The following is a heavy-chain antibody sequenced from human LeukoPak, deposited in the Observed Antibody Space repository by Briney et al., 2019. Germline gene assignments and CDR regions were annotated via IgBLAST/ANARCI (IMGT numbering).Heavy chain of an antibody. Sequence: PGGSLRLSCDASGFTFSSFAMHWVRLSPAKGLEWVAVIGHSGGNQYYADSVKGRVTISRDNSKNSLLLQINNVRPEDTAVYYCARDGGGYMYSPITTYYFDSWGQGVLVAVSS. D-gene: IGHD5-18*01. CDR3: ARDGGGYMYSPITTYYFDS. CDR1: GFTFSSFA. V-gene: IGHV3-30-3*01. J-gene: IGHJ4*02. CDR2: IGHSGGNQ.